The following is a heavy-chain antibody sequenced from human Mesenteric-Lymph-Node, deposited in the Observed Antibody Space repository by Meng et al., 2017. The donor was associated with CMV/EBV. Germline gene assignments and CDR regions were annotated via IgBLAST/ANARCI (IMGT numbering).Heavy chain of an antibody. J-gene: IGHJ4*02. Sequence: GGSLRLSCAASGFTFSSYSMIWVRQAPGKGLEWVAYITSSSTYIYYADSAKGRFTISRDNAKNSLYLQMNSLRAEDMAVYYCVRCSTTSCYKGAYWGQGTLVTVSS. CDR2: ITSSSTYI. V-gene: IGHV3-21*06. CDR1: GFTFSSYS. CDR3: VRCSTTSCYKGAY. D-gene: IGHD2-2*02.